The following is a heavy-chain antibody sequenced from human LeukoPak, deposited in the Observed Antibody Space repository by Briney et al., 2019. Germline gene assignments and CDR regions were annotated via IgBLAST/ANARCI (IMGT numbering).Heavy chain of an antibody. Sequence: SSETLSLTCTVSGGSISSGGYYWSWIRQPPGKGLEWIGYIYHSGSTYYNPSLKSRVTISVDRSKNQFSLKLSSVTAADTAVYYCARGRGPYYYDSSGYYYGAFDIWGQGTMVTVSS. CDR3: ARGRGPYYYDSSGYYYGAFDI. J-gene: IGHJ3*02. V-gene: IGHV4-30-2*01. CDR2: IYHSGST. CDR1: GGSISSGGYY. D-gene: IGHD3-22*01.